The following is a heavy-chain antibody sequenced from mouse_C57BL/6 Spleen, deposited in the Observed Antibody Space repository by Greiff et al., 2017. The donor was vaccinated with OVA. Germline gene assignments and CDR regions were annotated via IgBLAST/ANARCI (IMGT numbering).Heavy chain of an antibody. D-gene: IGHD1-1*01. CDR3: ARPHYYGSSYLYYFDY. CDR1: GYAFSSSW. Sequence: VKLMESGPELVKPGASVKISCKASGYAFSSSWMNWVKQRPGKGLEWIGRIYPGDGDTNYNGKFKGKATLTADKSSSTAYMQLSSLTSEDSAVYFCARPHYYGSSYLYYFDYWGQGTTLTVSS. V-gene: IGHV1-82*01. CDR2: IYPGDGDT. J-gene: IGHJ2*01.